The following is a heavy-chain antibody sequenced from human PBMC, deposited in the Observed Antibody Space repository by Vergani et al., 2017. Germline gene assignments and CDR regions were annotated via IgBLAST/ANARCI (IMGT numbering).Heavy chain of an antibody. CDR1: GYSSPNYW. V-gene: IGHV5-51*01. J-gene: IGHJ4*02. D-gene: IGHD1-20*01. CDR2: IYPGDSDT. CDR3: ARWDEYNWKLDY. Sequence: EVQLVQSGAEVKKPGESLKISCKGSGYSSPNYWIGWVRQMPGKGLGWMGIIYPGDSDTRYSPSFQGQVTISADKSISTAYLRWSSLKASDTAMYYCARWDEYNWKLDYWGQGTLVTVSS.